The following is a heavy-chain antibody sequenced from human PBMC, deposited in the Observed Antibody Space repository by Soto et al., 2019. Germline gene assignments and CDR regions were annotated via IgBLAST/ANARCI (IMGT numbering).Heavy chain of an antibody. V-gene: IGHV1-2*02. Sequence: QVHLVQSGAEVRKPGASVKVSCRASGYRFNLYYMHWVRQAPGDGLEWMGWIDPNIGVTHYAQRFQGRATMTRDTSISTVYMELSSLTSDDTAIYYCARGATWYEHWGQGTLVSV. J-gene: IGHJ4*02. CDR2: IDPNIGVT. CDR1: GYRFNLYY. CDR3: ARGATWYEH. D-gene: IGHD1-20*01.